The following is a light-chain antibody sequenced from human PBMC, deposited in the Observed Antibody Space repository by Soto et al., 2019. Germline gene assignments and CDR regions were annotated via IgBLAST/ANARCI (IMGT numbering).Light chain of an antibody. CDR2: DVS. V-gene: IGLV2-11*01. Sequence: QSVLTQPRSVSWSPGQSVTISCTGTSSDVGGYNYVSWYQQHPGKAPKVMIYDVSKRPSGVSDRFSGSKSGNTASLTISVIPAEDEAHYYCCSYAGSYTWVFGGGTKLTVL. CDR3: CSYAGSYTWV. CDR1: SSDVGGYNY. J-gene: IGLJ3*02.